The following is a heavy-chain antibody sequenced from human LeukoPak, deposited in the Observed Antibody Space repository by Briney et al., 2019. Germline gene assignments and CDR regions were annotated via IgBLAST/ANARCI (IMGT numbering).Heavy chain of an antibody. D-gene: IGHD3-22*01. Sequence: GGSLRLSCAASGFTFSTYAMSCGRQAPGKGLEWVSALSNSGGSGGTTYFADSVKGRFSISRDNSKSTLYLQLSSLTAEDTAVYYCAKAMSTDHYDSKGFYRVDFDSWGQGTLVTVSS. CDR1: GFTFSTYA. CDR2: LSNSGGSGGTT. J-gene: IGHJ4*02. V-gene: IGHV3-23*01. CDR3: AKAMSTDHYDSKGFYRVDFDS.